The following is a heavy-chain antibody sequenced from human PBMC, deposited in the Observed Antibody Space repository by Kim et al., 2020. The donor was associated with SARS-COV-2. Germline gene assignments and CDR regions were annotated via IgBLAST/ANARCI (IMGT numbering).Heavy chain of an antibody. Sequence: ASVKVSCKASGYTFTSYAMHWVRQAPGQRLEWMGWINAGNGNTKYSQKFQGRVTITRDTSASTAYMELSSLRSEDTAVYYCARETYPPGIAAAGTFDYWGQGTLVTVSS. CDR2: INAGNGNT. V-gene: IGHV1-3*01. J-gene: IGHJ4*02. D-gene: IGHD6-13*01. CDR3: ARETYPPGIAAAGTFDY. CDR1: GYTFTSYA.